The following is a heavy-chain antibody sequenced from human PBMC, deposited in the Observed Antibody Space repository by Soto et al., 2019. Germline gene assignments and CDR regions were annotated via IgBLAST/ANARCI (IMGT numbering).Heavy chain of an antibody. CDR1: GGSISSYY. CDR2: IYYSGST. Sequence: SETLSLTCTVSGGSISSYYWTWIRQPPGKGLEWIGYIYYSGSTNYNPSLKSRVTISVDTSKNQFSLKLSSVTAADTAVYYCARHWGFWADYWGQGTLVTVS. D-gene: IGHD3-16*01. V-gene: IGHV4-59*08. J-gene: IGHJ4*02. CDR3: ARHWGFWADY.